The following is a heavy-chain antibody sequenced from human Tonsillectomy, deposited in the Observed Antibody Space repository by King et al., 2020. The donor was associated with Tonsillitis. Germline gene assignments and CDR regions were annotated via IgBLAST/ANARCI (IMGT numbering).Heavy chain of an antibody. V-gene: IGHV3-7*01. CDR3: ATSSRSGGGFGY. Sequence: VQLVESGGGLVQPGGSLRLSCVASGFTFSNFWMSWVRQAPGKGLEGVAKIKHDGSEKDYVDSVKGRFTISRDNAKNSLFLQMNSLRAEEKAVYYCATSSRSGGGFGYWGQGTLVTVSS. CDR2: IKHDGSEK. J-gene: IGHJ4*02. D-gene: IGHD6-6*01. CDR1: GFTFSNFW.